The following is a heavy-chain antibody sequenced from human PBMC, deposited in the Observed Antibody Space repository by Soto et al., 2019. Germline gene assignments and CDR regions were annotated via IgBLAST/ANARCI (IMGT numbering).Heavy chain of an antibody. J-gene: IGHJ5*02. D-gene: IGHD3-10*01. CDR1: GGSFSGYY. CDR3: ARIKYYVSGSYYVHNWFDP. CDR2: INHSGST. V-gene: IGHV4-34*01. Sequence: QVQLQQWGAGLLKPSETLSLTCAVYGGSFSGYYWSWIRQPPGKGLELIGEINHSGSTNYNPSLKSRVTISVDTSKNQFSLKLSSVTAADTAVYYCARIKYYVSGSYYVHNWFDPWGQGTLVTVSS.